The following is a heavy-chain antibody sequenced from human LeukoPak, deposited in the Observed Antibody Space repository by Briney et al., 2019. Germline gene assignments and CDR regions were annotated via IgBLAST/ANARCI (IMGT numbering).Heavy chain of an antibody. D-gene: IGHD6-13*01. CDR1: GYSFTSYW. Sequence: PGESLKISCKGSGYSFTSYWIGWVRQMPGKGLEWMGIIYPGDSDTRYSPSFQGQVTISADKSISTAYLQWSSLKASDTAMYYATRRAAGGAGGRWDYYYMDVWGKGTTVTVSS. CDR3: TRRAAGGAGGRWDYYYMDV. J-gene: IGHJ6*03. CDR2: IYPGDSDT. V-gene: IGHV5-51*01.